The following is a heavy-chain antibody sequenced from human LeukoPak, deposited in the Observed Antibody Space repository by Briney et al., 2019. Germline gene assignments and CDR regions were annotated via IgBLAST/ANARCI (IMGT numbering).Heavy chain of an antibody. J-gene: IGHJ4*02. Sequence: ASVKVSCKASGYTFTSYGISWVRQAPGQGLEWMGWISAYNGNTNYAQKLQGRVTMTTDTSTSTAYMELSSLRSEDTAVYYCARDPSYIRGYSGYDLADYWGQGTLVTVSS. CDR3: ARDPSYIRGYSGYDLADY. V-gene: IGHV1-18*01. CDR1: GYTFTSYG. CDR2: ISAYNGNT. D-gene: IGHD5-12*01.